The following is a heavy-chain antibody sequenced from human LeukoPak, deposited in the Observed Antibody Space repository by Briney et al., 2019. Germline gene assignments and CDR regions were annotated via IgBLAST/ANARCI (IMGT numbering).Heavy chain of an antibody. V-gene: IGHV1-24*01. CDR3: ATDYYYDSSGSYYTVDY. D-gene: IGHD3-22*01. CDR2: FDPEDGET. Sequence: SVKVSCKVSGYTLTELSMHWVRQAPGKGLEWMGGFDPEDGETFYAQKFQGRVTMTEDTSTDTAYMELSSLRSEDTAVYYCATDYYYDSSGSYYTVDYWGQGTLVTVSS. J-gene: IGHJ4*02. CDR1: GYTLTELS.